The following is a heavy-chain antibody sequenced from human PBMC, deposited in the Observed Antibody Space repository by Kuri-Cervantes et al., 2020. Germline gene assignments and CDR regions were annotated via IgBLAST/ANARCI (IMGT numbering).Heavy chain of an antibody. CDR3: TTGDIVVVPAAVLNYYFDY. CDR1: EFTFSSFT. Sequence: LSLTCAGSEFTFSSFTMNWVRQAPGKGLEWVSSISSSSSYIHYADSVKGRFTISRDNGKNSLYLQMNSLKTEDTAVYYCTTGDIVVVPAAVLNYYFDYWGQGTLVTVSS. J-gene: IGHJ4*02. V-gene: IGHV3-21*03. D-gene: IGHD2-2*01. CDR2: ISSSSSYI.